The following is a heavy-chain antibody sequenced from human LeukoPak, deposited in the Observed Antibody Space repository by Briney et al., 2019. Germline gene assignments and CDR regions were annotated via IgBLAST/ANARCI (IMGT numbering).Heavy chain of an antibody. J-gene: IGHJ5*02. V-gene: IGHV3-74*01. Sequence: GGSLRLSCAASGFTFSSYWMHWVRQAPGKGLVWVSRNNSDGSSTSYADSVKGRFTISRDNAKNTLYLQMNSLRAEDTAVYYCARGLGINWFDPWGQGTLVTVSS. CDR2: NNSDGSST. CDR1: GFTFSSYW. D-gene: IGHD7-27*01. CDR3: ARGLGINWFDP.